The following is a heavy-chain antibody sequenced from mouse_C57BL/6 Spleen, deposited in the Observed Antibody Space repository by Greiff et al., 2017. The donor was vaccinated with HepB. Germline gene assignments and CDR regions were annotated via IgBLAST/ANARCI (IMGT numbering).Heavy chain of an antibody. CDR1: GYSITSGYY. V-gene: IGHV3-6*01. CDR3: ARFGNLFDY. J-gene: IGHJ2*01. CDR2: ISYDGSN. Sequence: EVQLVESGPGLVKPSQSLSLTCSVTGYSITSGYYWNWIRQFPGNKLEWMGYISYDGSNNYNPSLKNRISITRDTSKNQFFLKLNSVTTEDTATYYCARFGNLFDYWGQGTTLAVSS. D-gene: IGHD2-1*01.